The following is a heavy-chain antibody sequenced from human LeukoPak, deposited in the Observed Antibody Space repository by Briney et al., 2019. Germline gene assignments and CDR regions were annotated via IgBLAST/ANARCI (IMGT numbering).Heavy chain of an antibody. J-gene: IGHJ4*02. D-gene: IGHD2-21*02. CDR2: IKGDGIST. CDR1: GFDFSSNW. CDR3: AKDLPYCGGDCYSGLDY. V-gene: IGHV3-74*01. Sequence: GGSLRLSCAASGFDFSSNWMHWVRHAPGQGLVWVSRIKGDGISTNYADSVKGRFTISRDNSKNTLYLQMNSLRAEDTAVYYCAKDLPYCGGDCYSGLDYWGQGTLVTVSS.